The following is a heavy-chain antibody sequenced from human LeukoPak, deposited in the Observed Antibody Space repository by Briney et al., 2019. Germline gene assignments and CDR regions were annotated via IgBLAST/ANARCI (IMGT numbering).Heavy chain of an antibody. CDR2: ISYDGSNK. CDR3: ARRWELPRTYYYGMDV. J-gene: IGHJ6*02. CDR1: GFTFSSYG. V-gene: IGHV3-30*03. D-gene: IGHD1-26*01. Sequence: GGSLRLSCAASGFTFSSYGMHWVRQAPGKGLEWVAVISYDGSNKYYADSVKGRFTISRDNSKNTLYLQMNSLRDEDTAVYYCARRWELPRTYYYGMDVWGQGTTVTVSS.